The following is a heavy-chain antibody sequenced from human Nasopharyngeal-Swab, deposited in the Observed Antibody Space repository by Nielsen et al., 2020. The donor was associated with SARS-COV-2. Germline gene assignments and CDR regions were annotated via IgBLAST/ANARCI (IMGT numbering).Heavy chain of an antibody. D-gene: IGHD3-3*01. CDR1: GFTFSSYW. CDR2: INSDGSST. CDR3: ARDLRFFTPSNYYYGMDV. Sequence: GESLKISCAASGFTFSSYWMHWVRQAPGKGLVWVSRINSDGSSTSYADSVKGRFTISRDNAKNTLYLQMNSLGAEDTAVYYCARDLRFFTPSNYYYGMDVWGQGTTVTVSS. V-gene: IGHV3-74*01. J-gene: IGHJ6*02.